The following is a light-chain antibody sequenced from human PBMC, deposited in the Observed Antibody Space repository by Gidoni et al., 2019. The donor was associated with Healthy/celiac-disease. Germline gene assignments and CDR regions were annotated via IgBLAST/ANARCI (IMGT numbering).Light chain of an antibody. V-gene: IGKV1-33*01. J-gene: IGKJ2*01. Sequence: DMQITQSPSSLSASVGDRVTIPCQSSQDIRNHLNWYQQKPGKAPKLVIYDASNLETGVPSRFSGSRSGTDFTFTISRLQPEDLATYHCQQYDTLPYTFGQGTKLEIK. CDR3: QQYDTLPYT. CDR2: DAS. CDR1: QDIRNH.